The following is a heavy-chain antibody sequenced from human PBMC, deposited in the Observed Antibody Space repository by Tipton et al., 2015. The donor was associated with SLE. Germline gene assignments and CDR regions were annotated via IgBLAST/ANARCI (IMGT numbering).Heavy chain of an antibody. V-gene: IGHV3-21*01. D-gene: IGHD1-20*01. CDR1: GFTFSSYA. Sequence: SLRLSCAASGFTFSSYAMSWVRQAPGKGLEWVSSISSSSSYIYYADSVKGRFTISRDNAKNSLYLQMNSLRAEDTAVYYCASLAITGTREAFDIWGQGTMVTVSS. CDR3: ASLAITGTREAFDI. CDR2: ISSSSSYI. J-gene: IGHJ3*02.